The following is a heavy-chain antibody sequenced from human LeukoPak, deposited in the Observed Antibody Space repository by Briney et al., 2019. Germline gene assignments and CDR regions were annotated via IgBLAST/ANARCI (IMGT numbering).Heavy chain of an antibody. CDR3: ARGEYYDILTGYRIPYYYGMDV. CDR2: IYYSGST. V-gene: IGHV4-59*08. J-gene: IGHJ6*02. D-gene: IGHD3-9*01. CDR1: GGSISSYY. Sequence: PSETLSLTCAVSGGSISSYYWSWIRQSPGKGLEWIGYIYYSGSTNYNPSLKSRVTISVDTSKNQFSLKLSSVTAADTAVYYCARGEYYDILTGYRIPYYYGMDVWGQGTTVTVSS.